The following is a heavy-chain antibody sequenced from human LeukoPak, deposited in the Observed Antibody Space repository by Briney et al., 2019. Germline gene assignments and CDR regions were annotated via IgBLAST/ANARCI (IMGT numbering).Heavy chain of an antibody. J-gene: IGHJ4*02. CDR3: ARRMGYYDFWSGSHTGRSPFGY. D-gene: IGHD3-3*01. Sequence: SETLSLTCAVYGGSFSGYYWSWIRQPPGKGLEWIGEINHSGSTNYNPSLKSRVTISVDTSKNQFSLKLSSVTAADTAVYYCARRMGYYDFWSGSHTGRSPFGYWGQGTLVTVSS. CDR1: GGSFSGYY. V-gene: IGHV4-34*01. CDR2: INHSGST.